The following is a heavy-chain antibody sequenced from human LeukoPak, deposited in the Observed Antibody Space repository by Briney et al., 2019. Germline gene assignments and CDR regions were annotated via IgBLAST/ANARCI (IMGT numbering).Heavy chain of an antibody. Sequence: QPGGSLRLSCAASGFTFSTSWMTWVRQAPGKGLEWVANINGDGSLNGHVASVKGRFTISRDNAKNSVYLQMISLRDEDTAVYYCTRDRAYGALDYWGQGTLVTVSS. J-gene: IGHJ4*02. CDR3: TRDRAYGALDY. V-gene: IGHV3-7*01. CDR1: GFTFSTSW. CDR2: INGDGSLN. D-gene: IGHD4/OR15-4a*01.